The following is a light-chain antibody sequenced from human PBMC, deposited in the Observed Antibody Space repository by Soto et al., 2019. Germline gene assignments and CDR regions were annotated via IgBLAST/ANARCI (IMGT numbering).Light chain of an antibody. CDR3: QQDYSTPWT. CDR2: WAS. V-gene: IGKV4-1*01. Sequence: DIVMTQSPDSLAVSLGARATINCKSSQSVLYSSNNKNYLAWYQQKPGQPPKLLIYWASTRESGVPDRFSGSGSGTEFTLTISRLQAEDVAVYYCQQDYSTPWTFGQGTKVEIK. CDR1: QSVLYSSNNKNY. J-gene: IGKJ1*01.